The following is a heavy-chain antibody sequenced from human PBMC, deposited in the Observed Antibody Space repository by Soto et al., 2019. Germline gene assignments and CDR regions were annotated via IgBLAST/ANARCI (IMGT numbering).Heavy chain of an antibody. V-gene: IGHV4-34*01. D-gene: IGHD6-13*01. Sequence: PSETLSLTCAVYGGSFSGYYWSWIRQPPGKGLEWIGEINHSGSTNYNPSLKSRVTISVDTSKNQFSLKLSSVTAADTAVYYCARDAKGSSWYVYYYGMDVWGQGTTVTVSS. CDR2: INHSGST. CDR3: ARDAKGSSWYVYYYGMDV. J-gene: IGHJ6*02. CDR1: GGSFSGYY.